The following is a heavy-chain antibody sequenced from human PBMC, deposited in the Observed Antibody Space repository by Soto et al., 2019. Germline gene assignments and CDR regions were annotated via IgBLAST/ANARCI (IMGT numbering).Heavy chain of an antibody. CDR1: GGSICISTYY. D-gene: IGHD3-22*01. CDR3: ARYSSLGSGYYP. CDR2: IYYSGRT. V-gene: IGHV4-39*01. Sequence: PSDTLSLTCTVSGGSICISTYYWGWILHAPEKGLEWVGSIYYSGRTYYNPSLESRVTISVDTSKNQFSLKMSSVTAADTAVYYCARYSSLGSGYYPWGQGTMVT. J-gene: IGHJ3*01.